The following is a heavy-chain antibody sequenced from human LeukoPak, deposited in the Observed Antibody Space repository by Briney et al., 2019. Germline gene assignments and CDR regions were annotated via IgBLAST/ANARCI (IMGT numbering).Heavy chain of an antibody. D-gene: IGHD4-11*01. CDR3: ARTTTADY. V-gene: IGHV4-39*01. CDR1: GGSISSSSYY. J-gene: IGHJ4*02. Sequence: SETLSLTCTVSGGSISSSSYYWGWIRQPPGKGLEWIGSIYYSGSTYYNPSLKSRVTISVDTSKNQFSLKLSSVTAADTAVYYRARTTTADYWGQGTLVTVSS. CDR2: IYYSGST.